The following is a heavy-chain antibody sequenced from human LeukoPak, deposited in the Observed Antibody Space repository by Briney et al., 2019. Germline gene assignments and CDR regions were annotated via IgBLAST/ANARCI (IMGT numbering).Heavy chain of an antibody. CDR3: ARVYYGSEAGDY. D-gene: IGHD3-10*01. J-gene: IGHJ4*02. CDR1: GGTFSSYA. CDR2: INPNSGGT. Sequence: ASVKVSCKASGGTFSSYAISWVRQAPGQGLEWMGWINPNSGGTNYAQKFQGRVTMTRDTSISTAYMELSRLRSDDTAVYYCARVYYGSEAGDYWGQGTLVTVSS. V-gene: IGHV1-2*02.